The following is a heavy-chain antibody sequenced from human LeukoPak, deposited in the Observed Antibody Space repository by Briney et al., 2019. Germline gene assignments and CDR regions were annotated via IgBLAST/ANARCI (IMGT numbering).Heavy chain of an antibody. CDR2: ISGNGDIT. V-gene: IGHV3-23*01. CDR3: ARVKRDCSGGSCYSYDY. CDR1: RFTFNTYA. J-gene: IGHJ4*02. D-gene: IGHD2-15*01. Sequence: GGSLRLSCAASRFTFNTYAVTWVRQAPGKGLEWVSAISGNGDITYYADSVRGRFTISRDNSKNTLYLQMNSLRAEDTAVYYCARVKRDCSGGSCYSYDYWGQGTLVTVSS.